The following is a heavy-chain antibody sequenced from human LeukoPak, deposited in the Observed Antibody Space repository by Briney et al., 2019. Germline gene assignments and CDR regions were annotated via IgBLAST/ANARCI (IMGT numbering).Heavy chain of an antibody. CDR1: GGSTSSYY. V-gene: IGHV4-59*01. Sequence: SETLSLTCTVSGGSTSSYYWSWIRQPPGKGLEWIGYIDYSGSTNYNPSLKSRVTISADTSKNQFSLKLSSVTAADTAVYYCARDRKQWLSDWYFDLWGRGTLVTVSS. D-gene: IGHD6-19*01. CDR3: ARDRKQWLSDWYFDL. CDR2: IDYSGST. J-gene: IGHJ2*01.